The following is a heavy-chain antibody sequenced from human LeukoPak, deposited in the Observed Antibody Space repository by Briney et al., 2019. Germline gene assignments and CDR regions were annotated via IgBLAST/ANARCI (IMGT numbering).Heavy chain of an antibody. D-gene: IGHD3-22*01. J-gene: IGHJ4*02. V-gene: IGHV4-30-4*01. CDR2: IYYSGST. Sequence: SETLSLTCTVSGGSISSGDYYWSWIRLPPGKGLEWIGYIYYSGSTYYNPSLKSRVTISVDTSKNQFSLKLSSVTAADTAVYYCARGRAQGDSSGYYHFDYWGQGTLVTVSS. CDR1: GGSISSGDYY. CDR3: ARGRAQGDSSGYYHFDY.